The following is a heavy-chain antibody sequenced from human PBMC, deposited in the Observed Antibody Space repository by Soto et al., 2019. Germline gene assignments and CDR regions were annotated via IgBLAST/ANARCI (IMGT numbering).Heavy chain of an antibody. J-gene: IGHJ6*02. D-gene: IGHD6-13*01. Sequence: GESLKISCKGSGYSFTSYWIGWVRQMPGKGLEWMGIIYPGDSDTRYSPSFQGQVTISADKSISTAYLQRSSLKASDTAMYYWARLGSSSWYWSFNYYYGMDVWGQGTTVTVSS. CDR1: GYSFTSYW. CDR2: IYPGDSDT. V-gene: IGHV5-51*01. CDR3: ARLGSSSWYWSFNYYYGMDV.